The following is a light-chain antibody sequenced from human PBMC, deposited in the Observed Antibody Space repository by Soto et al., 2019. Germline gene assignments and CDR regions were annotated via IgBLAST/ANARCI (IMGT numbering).Light chain of an antibody. CDR2: KAS. Sequence: DVQMTQSPSTLSGYVGDRVTITCRASQTISSWLAWYQQKPGKAPKLLIYKASTLKSGVPSRFSGSGSGTEFTLTISSLQPDDFATYYCQHYNSYSEAFGQRTKVDI. CDR1: QTISSW. J-gene: IGKJ1*01. V-gene: IGKV1-5*03. CDR3: QHYNSYSEA.